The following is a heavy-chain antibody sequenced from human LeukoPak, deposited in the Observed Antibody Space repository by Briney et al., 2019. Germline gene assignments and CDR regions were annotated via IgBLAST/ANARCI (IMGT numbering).Heavy chain of an antibody. D-gene: IGHD1-26*01. CDR2: ISAYNGNT. CDR1: GYTFTSYY. J-gene: IGHJ4*02. Sequence: ASVKVSCKASGYTFTSYYMHWVRQAPGQGLEWMGWISAYNGNTNYAQKLQGRVTMTTDTSTSAAYMELRSLRSDDTAVYYCARELSYSGSYYDYWGQGTLVTVSS. V-gene: IGHV1-18*04. CDR3: ARELSYSGSYYDY.